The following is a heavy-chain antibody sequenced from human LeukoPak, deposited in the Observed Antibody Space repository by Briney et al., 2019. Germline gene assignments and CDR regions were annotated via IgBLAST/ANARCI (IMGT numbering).Heavy chain of an antibody. CDR3: ARRNTADASIDF. D-gene: IGHD4-17*01. Sequence: SETLSLTCTVSGGSIRSHWWTWVRQPPGRGLEWIGDAFYTGSINYSPSLKSRLTPSLPTTRNLFSLDLRSVTAADTDIYCCARRNTADASIDFWGQGTLVSASS. J-gene: IGHJ4*02. CDR1: GGSIRSHW. CDR2: AFYTGSI. V-gene: IGHV4-59*08.